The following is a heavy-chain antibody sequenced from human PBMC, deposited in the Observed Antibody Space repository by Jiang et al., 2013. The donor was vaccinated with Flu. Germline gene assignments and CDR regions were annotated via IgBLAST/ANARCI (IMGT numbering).Heavy chain of an antibody. V-gene: IGHV3-7*01. J-gene: IGHJ5*02. CDR1: GFSFSFYW. Sequence: GLVQPGGSLRLSCAASGFSFSFYWMSWVRQAPGKGLEWVANIKLDGSEKHFVDSVKGRFTISRDSAKNSVYLQMNSLRVEDTGVYYCARDAEGAIDLWGQGTLVTVSS. CDR2: IKLDGSEK. D-gene: IGHD2-21*01. CDR3: ARDAEGAIDL.